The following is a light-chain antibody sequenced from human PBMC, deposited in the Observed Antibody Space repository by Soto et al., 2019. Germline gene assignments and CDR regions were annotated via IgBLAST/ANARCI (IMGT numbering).Light chain of an antibody. CDR1: SSDGGGYNY. V-gene: IGLV2-14*01. Sequence: QSVLTHPASVSGSPGQSLTISCTVTSSDGGGYNYVSWYQQHPGKAPKLMIYAVSNRPSGVSNRFSGSKSGNTATLTISGLQAEDEADYYCCSYTASGTYVFGTGTKVTVL. CDR2: AVS. CDR3: CSYTASGTYV. J-gene: IGLJ1*01.